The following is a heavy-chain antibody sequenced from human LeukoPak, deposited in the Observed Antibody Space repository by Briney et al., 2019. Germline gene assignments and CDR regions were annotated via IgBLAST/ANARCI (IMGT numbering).Heavy chain of an antibody. J-gene: IGHJ3*02. D-gene: IGHD3-9*01. V-gene: IGHV3-48*03. Sequence: GGSLRLSCAASGFTFSRYEMNWARQAPGKGLEWVSYISSSGSTIYYADSVKGRFTISRDNAKNSLYLQMNSQRAEDTAVYYCARGGEGDILTGDDAFDIWGQGTMVTVSS. CDR3: ARGGEGDILTGDDAFDI. CDR1: GFTFSRYE. CDR2: ISSSGSTI.